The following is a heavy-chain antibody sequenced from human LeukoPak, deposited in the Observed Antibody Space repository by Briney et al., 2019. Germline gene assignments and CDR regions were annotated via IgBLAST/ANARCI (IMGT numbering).Heavy chain of an antibody. V-gene: IGHV4-34*01. CDR3: AREAGSITAAGLYFQD. J-gene: IGHJ1*01. CDR1: GGSFSGYY. Sequence: SETLLLTFGVYGGSFSGYYWSWIRQPPGKGVGWIGETHHRGSTNCNPSLKSRVTISVDTSKNQFSLNLSSVTAADTAVYYCAREAGSITAAGLYFQDWGQGTLVTVPS. CDR2: THHRGST. D-gene: IGHD3-10*01.